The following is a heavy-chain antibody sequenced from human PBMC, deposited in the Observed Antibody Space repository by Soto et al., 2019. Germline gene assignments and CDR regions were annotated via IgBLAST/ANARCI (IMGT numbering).Heavy chain of an antibody. D-gene: IGHD3-3*01. Sequence: GGSLRLSCAASGFTVSSNYMSWVRQAPGKGLEWVSVIYSGGSTYYADSLKGRFTISRDNSKNTLYLQMNSLRAEGTAVYYCARASALFYYGMDVWGQGTTVTVSS. CDR1: GFTVSSNY. J-gene: IGHJ6*02. V-gene: IGHV3-66*01. CDR3: ARASALFYYGMDV. CDR2: IYSGGST.